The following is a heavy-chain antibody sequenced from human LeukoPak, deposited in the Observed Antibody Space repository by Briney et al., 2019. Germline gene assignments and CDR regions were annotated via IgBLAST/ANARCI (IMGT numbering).Heavy chain of an antibody. Sequence: PGWPLRLSCLASGFSLSPFAMHWLRPTPAKGLAGVAVIPSDGSREIYADSVQGRFTISRDNSKNTLYLRMNNLTLEDTAVYYCAKGLHTSSWYGNWFDPWGQGTLVTVSS. J-gene: IGHJ5*02. CDR3: AKGLHTSSWYGNWFDP. D-gene: IGHD2-15*01. CDR1: GFSLSPFA. V-gene: IGHV3-30*18. CDR2: IPSDGSRE.